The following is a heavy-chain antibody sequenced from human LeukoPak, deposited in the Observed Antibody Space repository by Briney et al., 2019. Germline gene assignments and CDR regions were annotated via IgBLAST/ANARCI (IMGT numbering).Heavy chain of an antibody. J-gene: IGHJ4*02. CDR2: TIPIFGTA. CDR1: GYTFTTYG. CDR3: AGTYYYDSSGYPLDY. D-gene: IGHD3-22*01. Sequence: SVKVSCKASGYTFTTYGISWVRQAPGQGLEWMGRTIPIFGTANYAQKFQGRVTITTDESTSTAYMELSSLRSEDTAVYYCAGTYYYDSSGYPLDYWGQGTLVTVSS. V-gene: IGHV1-69*05.